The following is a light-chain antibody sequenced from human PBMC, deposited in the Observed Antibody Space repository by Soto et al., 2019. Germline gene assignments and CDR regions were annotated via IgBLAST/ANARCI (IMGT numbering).Light chain of an antibody. CDR1: SGHSSYI. CDR3: ETWDSNTRV. J-gene: IGLJ3*02. CDR2: LEGSGSY. V-gene: IGLV4-60*03. Sequence: QPVLTQSSSASASRGSSVKLTCTLSSGHSSYIIAWHQQQPGKAPRYLMKLEGSGSYNKGSGVPDRFSGSSSGADRYLTISNLHSEDEADYYCETWDSNTRVFGGGTKLTDL.